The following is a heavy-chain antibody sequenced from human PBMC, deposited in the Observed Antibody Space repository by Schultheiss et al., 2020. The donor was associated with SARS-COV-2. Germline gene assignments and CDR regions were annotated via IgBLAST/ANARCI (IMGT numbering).Heavy chain of an antibody. CDR1: GGSISSGGYY. Sequence: SETLSLTCTVSGGSISSGGYYWSWIRQHPGKGLEWIGYIYYSGSTNYNPSLKSRVTISVDTSKNQFSLKLSSVTAADTAVYYCARGARPAAAGTDGAFDIWGQGTMVTVSS. V-gene: IGHV4-31*03. D-gene: IGHD6-13*01. J-gene: IGHJ3*02. CDR3: ARGARPAAAGTDGAFDI. CDR2: IYYSGST.